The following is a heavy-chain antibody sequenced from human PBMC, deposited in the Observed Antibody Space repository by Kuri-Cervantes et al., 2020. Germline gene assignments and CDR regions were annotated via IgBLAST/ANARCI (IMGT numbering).Heavy chain of an antibody. V-gene: IGHV1-18*01. CDR2: ISAYNGNT. J-gene: IGHJ4*02. D-gene: IGHD4-17*01. CDR1: GYTFTSYG. Sequence: ASVKVSYKASGYTFTSYGISWVRQAPGQGLEWMGWISAYNGNTNYAQKLQGRVTMTTDTSTSTAYMELSSLRSEDTAVYYCAGYGDYSVGLYYFDYWGQGTLVTVSS. CDR3: AGYGDYSVGLYYFDY.